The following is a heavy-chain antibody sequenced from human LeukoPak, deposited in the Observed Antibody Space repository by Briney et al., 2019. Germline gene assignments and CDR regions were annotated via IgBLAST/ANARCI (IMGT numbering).Heavy chain of an antibody. V-gene: IGHV3-23*01. CDR1: GFTFSSYA. CDR3: AKDVSGYGNAFDS. CDR2: ISGSGGST. J-gene: IGHJ3*02. D-gene: IGHD5-12*01. Sequence: GGSLRLSCAASGFTFSSYAMIWVRQAPGKGLEWVSAISGSGGSTYYADSVKGRFTISRDNSKNTLYLQMNSLRAEDTAVYYCAKDVSGYGNAFDSWGQGTMVTVSS.